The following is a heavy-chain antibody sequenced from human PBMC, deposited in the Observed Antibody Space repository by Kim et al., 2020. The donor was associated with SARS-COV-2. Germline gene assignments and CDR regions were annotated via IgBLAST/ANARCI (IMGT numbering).Heavy chain of an antibody. J-gene: IGHJ4*02. CDR3: AKGYYYDSSGYYYFFTN. V-gene: IGHV3-43*02. D-gene: IGHD3-22*01. CDR1: RFTFDDYA. CDR2: ISGDGGST. Sequence: GGSLRLSCAASRFTFDDYAMHWVRQAPGKGLEWVSLISGDGGSTYYADSVKGRFTISRDNSKNSLYLQMNSLRTEDTALYYCAKGYYYDSSGYYYFFTNWGQGTLVTDSS.